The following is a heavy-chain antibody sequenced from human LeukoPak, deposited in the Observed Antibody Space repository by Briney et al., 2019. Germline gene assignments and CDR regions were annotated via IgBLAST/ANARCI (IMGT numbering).Heavy chain of an antibody. Sequence: GGSLRLSCEASGFSFSDYSMNWVREAPGKGLEWVASISSGSSYLYYADSVKGRFTISRDNAKNSLYLHMNSLRAEDTAVYYCARDVYDRSGYYLFYFDYWGQGILVTVSS. CDR2: ISSGSSYL. D-gene: IGHD3-22*01. V-gene: IGHV3-21*01. J-gene: IGHJ4*02. CDR3: ARDVYDRSGYYLFYFDY. CDR1: GFSFSDYS.